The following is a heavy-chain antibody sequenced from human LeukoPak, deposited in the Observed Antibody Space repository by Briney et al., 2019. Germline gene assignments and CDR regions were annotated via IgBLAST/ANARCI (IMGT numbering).Heavy chain of an antibody. CDR2: IKSKTNGGTT. CDR1: GFTLSNAW. Sequence: GGSLRLSCAASGFTLSNAWMSWVRQAPGKGLKWVGRIKSKTNGGTTDYAAPVKGRFTISRDDSKNTLYLQMNSLKTEDTAVYYCTTAYYDFWSGKITRFDYWGQGTLVTVSS. D-gene: IGHD3-3*01. J-gene: IGHJ4*02. CDR3: TTAYYDFWSGKITRFDY. V-gene: IGHV3-15*01.